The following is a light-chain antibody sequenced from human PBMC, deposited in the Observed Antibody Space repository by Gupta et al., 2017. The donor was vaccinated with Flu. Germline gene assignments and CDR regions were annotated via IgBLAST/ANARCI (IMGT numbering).Light chain of an antibody. V-gene: IGKV3-15*01. J-gene: IGKJ1*01. Sequence: IVLTQSPATLSVSRGERATLSCRASQSVSSNLAWYQQKPGQAPRLLIYGASTRATGIPARFSGSGSGTEFTLTISSLQSEDFAVYYCQQYNNWPPWTFGQGTKVEIK. CDR3: QQYNNWPPWT. CDR1: QSVSSN. CDR2: GAS.